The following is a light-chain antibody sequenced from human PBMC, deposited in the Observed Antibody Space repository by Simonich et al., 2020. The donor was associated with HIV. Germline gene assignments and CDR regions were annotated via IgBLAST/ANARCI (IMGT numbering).Light chain of an antibody. CDR1: SSDVGGYNY. V-gene: IGLV2-14*01. CDR3: SSYTSSSTYV. Sequence: QSALTQPASVSGSPGQSITISCTGTSSDVGGYNYVSWYQQHPGKAPKLMIYDVRKRPSGVSNRFSGSKSGNTASLTVSGLQAEDEADYYCSSYTSSSTYVFGIGTKVTVV. J-gene: IGLJ1*01. CDR2: DVR.